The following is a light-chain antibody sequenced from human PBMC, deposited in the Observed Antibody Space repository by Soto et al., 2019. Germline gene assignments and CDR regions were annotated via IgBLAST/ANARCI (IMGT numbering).Light chain of an antibody. CDR3: QHYKSYSEA. V-gene: IGKV1-5*01. J-gene: IGKJ1*01. Sequence: TQMTQVPSTLSAPVGDRVTIACRASQSISSWLAWYQQKPGKAPKILIYDASSLESGVPSRFSGSGSGTEFTLTISSLQPDDFATYYCQHYKSYSEAFGQGTKVDIK. CDR1: QSISSW. CDR2: DAS.